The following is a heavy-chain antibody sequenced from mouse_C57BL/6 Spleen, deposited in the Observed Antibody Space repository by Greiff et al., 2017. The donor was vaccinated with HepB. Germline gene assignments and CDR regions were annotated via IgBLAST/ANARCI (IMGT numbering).Heavy chain of an antibody. CDR1: GYTFTGYW. J-gene: IGHJ2*01. Sequence: VMLVESGAELMKPGASVKLSCKATGYTFTGYWIEWVKQRPGHGLEWIGEILPGSGSTNYNEKFKGKATFTADTSSDTAYMQLSSLTTEDSAIYYCARATTVVASYYFDYWGQGTTLTVSS. D-gene: IGHD1-1*01. CDR2: ILPGSGST. CDR3: ARATTVVASYYFDY. V-gene: IGHV1-9*01.